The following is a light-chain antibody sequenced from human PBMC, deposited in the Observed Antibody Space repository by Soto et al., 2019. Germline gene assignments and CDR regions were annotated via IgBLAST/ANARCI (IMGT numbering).Light chain of an antibody. CDR3: ASREDSLKVV. Sequence: QSVLTQSPSASGTPGQSVSISCSVSSSNIGSHTVNWYQQLPGTAPKLLIYGNNRRPSGVPARFSGSKSGTSASLAISGLQSEDEAYYYCASREDSLKVVFGGGTQLTVL. CDR2: GNN. CDR1: SSNIGSHT. J-gene: IGLJ2*01. V-gene: IGLV1-44*01.